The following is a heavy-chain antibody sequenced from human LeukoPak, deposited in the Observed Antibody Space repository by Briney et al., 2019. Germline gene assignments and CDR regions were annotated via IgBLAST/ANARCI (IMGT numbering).Heavy chain of an antibody. J-gene: IGHJ6*03. CDR2: IYTSGST. D-gene: IGHD6-6*01. V-gene: IGHV4-61*02. CDR3: ARGIAARRYYYYYMDV. Sequence: SETLSLTCTVSGGSISSGNYYWSWIRQPAGKGLEWIGRIYTSGSTNYNPSLKSRVTISVDTSKNQFSLRLSSVTATDTAVYYCARGIAARRYYYYYMDVWGKGTTVTVSS. CDR1: GGSISSGNYY.